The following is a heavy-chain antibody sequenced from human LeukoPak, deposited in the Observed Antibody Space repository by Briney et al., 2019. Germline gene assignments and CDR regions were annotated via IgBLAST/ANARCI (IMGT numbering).Heavy chain of an antibody. CDR3: ARGAYSSGWAYFDH. D-gene: IGHD6-19*01. V-gene: IGHV3-48*04. CDR2: ISFSVNTK. CDR1: GFTFSDYS. J-gene: IGHJ4*02. Sequence: GGSLRLSCAASGFTFSDYSMNWVRQAPGKGLEWVSYISFSVNTKYYGDSVKGRFTISRDNAKNSLYLHMDSLRAEDTAVYYCARGAYSSGWAYFDHWGQGTLVTVSS.